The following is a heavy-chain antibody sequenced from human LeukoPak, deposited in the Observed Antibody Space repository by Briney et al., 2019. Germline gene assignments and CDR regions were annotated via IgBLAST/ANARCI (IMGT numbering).Heavy chain of an antibody. CDR1: GYTFTGYY. D-gene: IGHD3-16*02. V-gene: IGHV1-8*02. CDR2: INPNSGNT. Sequence: GASVKVSCKASGYTFTGYYMHWVRQAPGQGLEWMGWINPNSGNTGYAQKFQGRVTMTRNTSISTAYMELSSLRSEDTAVYYCASGVTFGGVIANYWGQGTLVTVSS. CDR3: ASGVTFGGVIANY. J-gene: IGHJ4*02.